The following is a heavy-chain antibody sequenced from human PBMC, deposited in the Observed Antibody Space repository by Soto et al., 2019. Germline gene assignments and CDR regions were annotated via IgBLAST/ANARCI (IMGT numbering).Heavy chain of an antibody. J-gene: IGHJ4*02. CDR2: ISGSGGST. V-gene: IGHV3-23*01. CDR1: GFTFSSYA. D-gene: IGHD2-15*01. CDR3: AKGRGYCSGGSCYNPFDY. Sequence: GGSLRLSCAASGFTFSSYAMSWVRQAPGKGLEWVSAISGSGGSTYYADSVKGRFTISRDNSKNTLYLQMNSLRAEDTAVYYCAKGRGYCSGGSCYNPFDYWGQGTLVTVSS.